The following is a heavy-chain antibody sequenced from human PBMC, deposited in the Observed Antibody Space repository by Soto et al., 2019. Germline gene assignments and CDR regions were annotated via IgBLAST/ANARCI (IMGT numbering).Heavy chain of an antibody. V-gene: IGHV1-8*01. D-gene: IGHD3-10*01. CDR2: MNPNSGNT. CDR3: ARAPLWFGGFFVNNWFDP. J-gene: IGHJ5*02. Sequence: ASVKVSCKASGYTFTSYDINWVRQATGQGLEWMGWMNPNSGNTGYAQKFQGRVTMTRNTSISTAYMELSSLRSEDTAVYYCARAPLWFGGFFVNNWFDPWGQGTLVTVSS. CDR1: GYTFTSYD.